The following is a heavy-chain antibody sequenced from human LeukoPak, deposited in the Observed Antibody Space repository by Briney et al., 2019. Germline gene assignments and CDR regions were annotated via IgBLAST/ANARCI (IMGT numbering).Heavy chain of an antibody. J-gene: IGHJ4*02. CDR1: GGSFSGYY. CDR2: ISSGVGST. V-gene: IGHV3-23*01. Sequence: ETLSLTCAVYGGSFSGYYWSWVRQAPGKGLVWVSAISSGVGSTYYADSVKGRFTISRDNSKNTLYLQMNSLRAEDTAVYYCAKGKNGFDYWGQGTLVTVSS. CDR3: AKGKNGFDY. D-gene: IGHD2-8*01.